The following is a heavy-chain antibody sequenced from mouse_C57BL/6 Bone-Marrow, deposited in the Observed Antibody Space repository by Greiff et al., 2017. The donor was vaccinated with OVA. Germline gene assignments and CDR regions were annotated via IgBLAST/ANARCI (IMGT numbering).Heavy chain of an antibody. Sequence: EVKVVESGGGLVKPGGSLKLSCAASGFTFSDYGMHWVRQAPEKGLEWVAYISSGSSTIYYADTVKGRFTISRDNAKNTLFLQMTSLRSEDTAMYYCARRYYGSRWYVDVWGTGTTVTVSS. J-gene: IGHJ1*03. V-gene: IGHV5-17*01. CDR3: ARRYYGSRWYVDV. CDR1: GFTFSDYG. D-gene: IGHD1-1*01. CDR2: ISSGSSTI.